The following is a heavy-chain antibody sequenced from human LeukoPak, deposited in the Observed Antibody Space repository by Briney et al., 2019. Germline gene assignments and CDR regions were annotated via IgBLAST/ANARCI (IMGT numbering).Heavy chain of an antibody. CDR2: ILYDGSNK. Sequence: PGGSLRLSCAASGFTFSSYGIHSVRQAPGKGLEWVPFILYDGSNKYYADSVKGRFTISRDNSKNTLYLQMNSLRAEDTAVYYCANQYDYYGSGSYYNGDYYYGMDVWGQGPTVTVSS. CDR1: GFTFSSYG. CDR3: ANQYDYYGSGSYYNGDYYYGMDV. V-gene: IGHV3-30*18. J-gene: IGHJ6*02. D-gene: IGHD3-10*01.